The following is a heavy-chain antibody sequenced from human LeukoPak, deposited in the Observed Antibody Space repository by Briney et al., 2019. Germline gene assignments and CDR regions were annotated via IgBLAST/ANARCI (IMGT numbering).Heavy chain of an antibody. CDR2: ISYSGST. J-gene: IGHJ4*02. D-gene: IGHD3-22*01. CDR3: GRYDSSGYSHFDY. CDR1: GGSISGHY. Sequence: SETLSLTCTVSGGSISGHYWRWIRQPPGKGLEWIGYISYSGSTNYNPSLKSRVTISVDTSKNQFSLKLSSVTAADTAMYYCGRYDSSGYSHFDYWGQGSLVTVSS. V-gene: IGHV4-59*11.